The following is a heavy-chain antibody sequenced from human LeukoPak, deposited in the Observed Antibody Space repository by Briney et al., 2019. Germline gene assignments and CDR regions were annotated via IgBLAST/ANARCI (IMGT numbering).Heavy chain of an antibody. J-gene: IGHJ6*02. CDR3: ARGRSNYYGMDV. CDR1: DGSINSYY. D-gene: IGHD1-26*01. CDR2: IYYNGNT. V-gene: IGHV4-59*01. Sequence: SETLSLTCSVSDGSINSYYWNWIRRPPGKGLEWIGYIYYNGNTNYSPSLKSRVTMSIDTSKNLFSLKVSSVTAADTAVYYCARGRSNYYGMDVWGQGTTVTVSS.